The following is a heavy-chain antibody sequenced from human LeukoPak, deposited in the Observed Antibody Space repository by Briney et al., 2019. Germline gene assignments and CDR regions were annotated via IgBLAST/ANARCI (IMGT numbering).Heavy chain of an antibody. D-gene: IGHD5-18*01. J-gene: IGHJ6*02. Sequence: ASVKVSCKASGYTFTSYDINWVRQATGQGLEWMGWMNPNSGNTGYAQRFQGRVTMTRNTSISTAYMELSSLRSGDTAVYYCARVNTTMDMNYHEHMDVWGQGTTVTVSS. CDR1: GYTFTSYD. CDR3: ARVNTTMDMNYHEHMDV. CDR2: MNPNSGNT. V-gene: IGHV1-8*01.